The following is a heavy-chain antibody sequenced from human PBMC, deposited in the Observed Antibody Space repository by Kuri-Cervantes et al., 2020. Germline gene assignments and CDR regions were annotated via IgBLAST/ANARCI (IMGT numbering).Heavy chain of an antibody. D-gene: IGHD1-26*01. V-gene: IGHV3-30*04. CDR2: ISYDGSNK. Sequence: GESLKISCAASGFTFSSYAMHWVRQAPGKGLEWVAVISYDGSNKYYADSVKGRFTISRDNSKNTLYLQMNSLRAEDTAVYYCAKVEGATNYWGQGTLVTVSS. CDR1: GFTFSSYA. J-gene: IGHJ4*02. CDR3: AKVEGATNY.